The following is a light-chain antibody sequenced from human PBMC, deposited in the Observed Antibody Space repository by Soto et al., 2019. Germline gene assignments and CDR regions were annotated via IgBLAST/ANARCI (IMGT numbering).Light chain of an antibody. CDR3: QQYNNWPPWT. CDR2: DAS. Sequence: EIVMTQSPATLSVSPGERATLSCRASQSVSSNLAWYQQKPGQAPRLLIYDASTRATGIPARFSGSGSGTEFSLTSSRLQSEEFAVYNSQQYNNWPPWTFGQGTKVEIK. J-gene: IGKJ1*01. V-gene: IGKV3-15*01. CDR1: QSVSSN.